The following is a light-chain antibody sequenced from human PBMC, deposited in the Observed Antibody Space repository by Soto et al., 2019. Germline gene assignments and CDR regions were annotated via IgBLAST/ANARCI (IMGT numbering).Light chain of an antibody. CDR2: AAS. V-gene: IGKV1D-12*01. CDR1: QDIAAY. J-gene: IGKJ5*01. Sequence: ASSVSASVGDIVTITCRASQDIAAYLAWYQHKPGRAPELLIHAASSLQSGVPSRFSGSGSGTDFTLTINSLQPEDFATYYCQQAYSFPITFGQGTRLEIK. CDR3: QQAYSFPIT.